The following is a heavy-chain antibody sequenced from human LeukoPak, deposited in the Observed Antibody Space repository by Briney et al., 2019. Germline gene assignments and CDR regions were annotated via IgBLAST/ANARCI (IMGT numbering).Heavy chain of an antibody. CDR1: GFTFSSYG. CDR3: AKMLVVPAAIQGVYYYYYGMDV. J-gene: IGHJ6*02. CDR2: ISYDGSNK. V-gene: IGHV3-30*18. D-gene: IGHD2-2*02. Sequence: PGRSLRLSCAASGFTFSSYGMHWVRQASGKGLEWVAVISYDGSNKYYADSVKGRFTISRDNSKNTLYLQMNSLRAEDTAVYYCAKMLVVPAAIQGVYYYYYGMDVWGQGTTVTVSS.